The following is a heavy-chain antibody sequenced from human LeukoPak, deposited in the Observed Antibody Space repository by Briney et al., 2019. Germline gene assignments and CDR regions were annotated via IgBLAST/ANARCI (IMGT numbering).Heavy chain of an antibody. CDR3: ARDFPKYYGSGSYYTD. CDR2: INTDGSST. J-gene: IGHJ4*02. Sequence: GGSLRLSCAASGFAFSSYWMHWVRQAPGKGLVWVSRINTDGSSTSYADSVKGRFTISRDNAKNSLYLQMNSLRAEDTAVYYCARDFPKYYGSGSYYTDWGQGTLVTVSS. CDR1: GFAFSSYW. V-gene: IGHV3-74*01. D-gene: IGHD3-10*01.